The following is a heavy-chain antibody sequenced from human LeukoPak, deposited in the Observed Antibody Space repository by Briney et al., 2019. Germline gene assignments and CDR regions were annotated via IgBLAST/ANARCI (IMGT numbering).Heavy chain of an antibody. D-gene: IGHD3-9*01. Sequence: GASVKVSCKASGGTFSSYAISWVRQAPGQGLEWMGGIIPIFGTANYAQKFQGRVTITTDESTSTAYMELSSLRSEDTAVYYCARALTGNAPSPPYYYMDVWGKGTTVTVSS. CDR1: GGTFSSYA. J-gene: IGHJ6*03. CDR3: ARALTGNAPSPPYYYMDV. V-gene: IGHV1-69*05. CDR2: IIPIFGTA.